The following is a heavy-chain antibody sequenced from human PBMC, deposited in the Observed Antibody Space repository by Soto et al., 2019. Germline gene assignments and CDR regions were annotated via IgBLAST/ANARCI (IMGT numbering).Heavy chain of an antibody. CDR3: TSLYGADYYYYGMDV. J-gene: IGHJ6*02. V-gene: IGHV3-73*01. Sequence: GGSLRLSCAASGFTFSGSAMHWVRQASGKGLEWVGRIRSKANSYATAYAASVKGRFTISRDDSKNTAYLQMNSLKTEDTAVYYCTSLYGADYYYYGMDVWGQGTTVTVSS. CDR2: IRSKANSYAT. CDR1: GFTFSGSA. D-gene: IGHD4-17*01.